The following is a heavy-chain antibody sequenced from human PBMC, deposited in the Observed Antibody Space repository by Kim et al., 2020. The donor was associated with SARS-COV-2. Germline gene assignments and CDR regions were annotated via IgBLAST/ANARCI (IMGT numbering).Heavy chain of an antibody. Sequence: YYNPSLKSRVTISVDTSKNQFSLKLSSVTAADTAVYYCARAAKGYWYFDYWGQGTLVTVSS. V-gene: IGHV4-31*02. J-gene: IGHJ4*02. CDR3: ARAAKGYWYFDY. D-gene: IGHD1-26*01.